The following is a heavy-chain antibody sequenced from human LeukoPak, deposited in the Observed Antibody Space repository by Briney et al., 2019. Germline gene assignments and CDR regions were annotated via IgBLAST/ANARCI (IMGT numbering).Heavy chain of an antibody. V-gene: IGHV3-21*05. D-gene: IGHD3-10*01. CDR3: ARDTDYASGTMYDY. CDR2: ISGSSNYI. J-gene: IGHJ4*02. CDR1: GFTFNTYT. Sequence: TGGSLRLSCAASGFTFNTYTMNWVRQAPGKGLEWVSYISGSSNYIYYADSVKGRLTISRDNAKNSLYLQMNSLRAEDTAVYYCARDTDYASGTMYDYWGQGTLVTVSS.